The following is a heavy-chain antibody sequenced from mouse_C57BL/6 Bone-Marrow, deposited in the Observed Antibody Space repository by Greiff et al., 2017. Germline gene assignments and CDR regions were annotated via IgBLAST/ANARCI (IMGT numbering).Heavy chain of an antibody. CDR3: ARPYYYGSSQSFYAMDY. J-gene: IGHJ4*01. CDR2: IYPRSGTS. V-gene: IGHV1-81*01. Sequence: QVQLQQSGAELARPGASVTLSCKASGYTFTSYGLSWVKQRTGQGLEWIGEIYPRSGTSYYTEQFKGKATLTADKSSSTAYMELRSLTSEDSAVYFCARPYYYGSSQSFYAMDYWGQGTSVTVSS. CDR1: GYTFTSYG. D-gene: IGHD1-1*01.